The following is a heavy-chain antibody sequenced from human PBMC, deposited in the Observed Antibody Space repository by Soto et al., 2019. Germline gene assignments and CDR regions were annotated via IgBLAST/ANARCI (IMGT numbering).Heavy chain of an antibody. J-gene: IGHJ3*02. V-gene: IGHV5-10-1*01. CDR1: GYSFTSYW. Sequence: PGESLKISCKGSGYSFTSYWISWVRQMPGKGLEWMGRIDPSDSYTNYSPSFQGHVTISADKSISTACLQWSSLKASDTAMYYCATRPYDSSGYYLHDAFDIWGQGTMVTVS. CDR3: ATRPYDSSGYYLHDAFDI. D-gene: IGHD3-22*01. CDR2: IDPSDSYT.